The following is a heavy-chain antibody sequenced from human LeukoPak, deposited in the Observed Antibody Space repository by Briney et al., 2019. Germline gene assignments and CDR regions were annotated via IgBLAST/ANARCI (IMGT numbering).Heavy chain of an antibody. D-gene: IGHD6-19*01. J-gene: IGHJ4*02. V-gene: IGHV3-30*03. Sequence: PGGSLRLSCAASGFTFSSYGMHWVRQAPGKGLEWVAVISYDGSNKYYADSVKGRFTISRDNSKNTLYLQMSSLRAEDTAVYYCVVGIAVAAPDYWGQGTLVTVSS. CDR2: ISYDGSNK. CDR1: GFTFSSYG. CDR3: VVGIAVAAPDY.